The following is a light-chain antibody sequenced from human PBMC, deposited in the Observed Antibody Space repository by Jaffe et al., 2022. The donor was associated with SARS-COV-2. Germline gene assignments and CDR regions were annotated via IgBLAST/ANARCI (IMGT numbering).Light chain of an antibody. V-gene: IGKV3-15*01. J-gene: IGKJ2*01. CDR2: GAS. Sequence: EIVMTQSPATLSVSPGERASLSCRASQSVSSNLAWYQQKPGQAPRLLIYGASTRATGIPARFTGSGSGTEFTLTISGLQSEDFAVYYCQQYINWPYTFGQGTKVEIK. CDR1: QSVSSN. CDR3: QQYINWPYT.